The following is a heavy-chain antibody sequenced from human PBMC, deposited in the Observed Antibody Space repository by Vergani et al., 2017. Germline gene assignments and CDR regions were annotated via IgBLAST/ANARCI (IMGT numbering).Heavy chain of an antibody. V-gene: IGHV1-2*02. CDR1: GYTFTGYY. CDR2: INPNSGGT. J-gene: IGHJ6*02. Sequence: QVQLVQSGAEVKKPGASVKVSCKASGYTFTGYYMHWVRQAPGQGLEWMGWINPNSGGTNYAQKFQGRVTMTRDTSISTAYMELSRLSSDDTAVYYCARAGLDMVRGVIIDDYYYYYYGMDVWGQGTTVTVSS. CDR3: ARAGLDMVRGVIIDDYYYYYYGMDV. D-gene: IGHD3-10*01.